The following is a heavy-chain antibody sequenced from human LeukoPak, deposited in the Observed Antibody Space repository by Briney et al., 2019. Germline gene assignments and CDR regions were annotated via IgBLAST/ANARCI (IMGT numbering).Heavy chain of an antibody. Sequence: PGGSLRLSCAASGFTFSSYAMSWVRQAPGKGLEWVSAIGGSGISIYYADSVEGRFTISRDNSKNTVYLQMNSLRAEDTAVYYCVEDYSSGWYGFDYWGQGTLVTVSS. CDR3: VEDYSSGWYGFDY. CDR1: GFTFSSYA. D-gene: IGHD6-19*01. CDR2: IGGSGISI. J-gene: IGHJ4*02. V-gene: IGHV3-23*01.